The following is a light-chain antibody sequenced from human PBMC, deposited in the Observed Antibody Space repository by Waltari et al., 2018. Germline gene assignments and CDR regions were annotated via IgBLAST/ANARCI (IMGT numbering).Light chain of an antibody. Sequence: EYVLTQSPGTLSLSPGEGATLSCRASQTVGAYLAWYQQTPGQAPRLLIYHSSNRATGIPDRFSGSGSGTDFTLTITRLEPEDFAVYYCQQYRSAPYTFSQGTKLEIK. V-gene: IGKV3-20*01. CDR2: HSS. J-gene: IGKJ2*01. CDR1: QTVGAY. CDR3: QQYRSAPYT.